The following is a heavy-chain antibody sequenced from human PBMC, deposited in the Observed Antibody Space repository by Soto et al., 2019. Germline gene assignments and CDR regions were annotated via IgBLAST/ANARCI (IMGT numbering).Heavy chain of an antibody. J-gene: IGHJ4*02. V-gene: IGHV4-39*01. CDR1: GGSISSSSYY. CDR3: ARSYGSGSYFPLDY. CDR2: IYYSGST. Sequence: SETLSLTCTVSGGSISSSSYYWGWIRQPPGKGLEWIGSIYYSGSTYYNPSLKSRVTISVDTSKNQFSLKLSSVTAADTAVYYCARSYGSGSYFPLDYWGQGTPVTVSS. D-gene: IGHD3-10*01.